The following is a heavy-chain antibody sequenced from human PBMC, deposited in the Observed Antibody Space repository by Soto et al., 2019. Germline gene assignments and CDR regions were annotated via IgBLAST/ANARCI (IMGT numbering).Heavy chain of an antibody. Sequence: QVQLVQSGAEVRKPGASVKVSCKASGYSFTSYDINWVRQAAGQGLEWMGWMNPNSGNTGYAQKFQGRVTMTRNTSISTAYMELSSLRSEDTAVYYCARDYDFWSGPNCFDPWGQGTLVTVSS. D-gene: IGHD3-3*01. CDR1: GYSFTSYD. CDR2: MNPNSGNT. V-gene: IGHV1-8*01. CDR3: ARDYDFWSGPNCFDP. J-gene: IGHJ5*02.